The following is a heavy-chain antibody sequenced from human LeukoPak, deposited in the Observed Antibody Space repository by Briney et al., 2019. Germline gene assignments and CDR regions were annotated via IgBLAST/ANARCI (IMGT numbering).Heavy chain of an antibody. CDR1: GGTFSSYA. Sequence: ASVKVSCKASGGTFSSYAISWVRQAPGQGLERMGGIIPIFGTANYAQKFQGRVTITTDESTSTAYMELSSLRSEDTAVYYCARGRYYDFWSGPKHYYYCYMDVWGKGTTVTVSS. CDR3: ARGRYYDFWSGPKHYYYCYMDV. CDR2: IIPIFGTA. J-gene: IGHJ6*03. D-gene: IGHD3-3*01. V-gene: IGHV1-69*05.